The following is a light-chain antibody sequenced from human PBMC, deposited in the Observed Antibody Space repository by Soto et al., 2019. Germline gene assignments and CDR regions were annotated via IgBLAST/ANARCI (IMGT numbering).Light chain of an antibody. J-gene: IGLJ3*02. CDR2: EGS. CDR1: SSDVGSYNL. CDR3: CSYAGSSNWV. Sequence: QSALTQPASVSGSPGQSITISCTGTSSDVGSYNLVSWYQQHPGKAPKLMIYEGSKRPSGVSNRFSGSKSGNTASLTISGLQAEDEADYYCCSYAGSSNWVFGGGTKSPS. V-gene: IGLV2-23*01.